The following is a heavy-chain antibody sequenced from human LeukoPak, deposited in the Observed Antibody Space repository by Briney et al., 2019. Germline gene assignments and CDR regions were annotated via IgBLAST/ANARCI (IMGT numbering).Heavy chain of an antibody. CDR2: ISGSGGST. CDR3: AKDRNTMTVVDPYDAFDI. Sequence: PGGSLRLSCAASGFTFSSYAMSWVRQPPGKGLEWVSAISGSGGSTYYADSVKGRFTISRDNSKNTLYLQMNSLRAEDTAVYYCAKDRNTMTVVDPYDAFDIWGQGTMVTVSS. CDR1: GFTFSSYA. J-gene: IGHJ3*02. V-gene: IGHV3-23*01. D-gene: IGHD3-22*01.